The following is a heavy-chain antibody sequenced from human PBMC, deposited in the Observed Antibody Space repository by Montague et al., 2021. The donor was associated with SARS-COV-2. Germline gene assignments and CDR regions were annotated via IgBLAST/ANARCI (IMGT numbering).Heavy chain of an antibody. CDR1: GFIFSNYG. CDR2: IWYDGSNK. J-gene: IGHJ5*02. Sequence: SLRLSCAASGFIFSNYGMNWVRQAPGKGLEWVAVIWYDGSNKYYADSVKGRFTISRDNPKKMLYLQMNSLRAEDTAVYFCARDARRYCSGGFCLNWFDPWGQGTQVTVSS. D-gene: IGHD2-15*01. CDR3: ARDARRYCSGGFCLNWFDP. V-gene: IGHV3-33*01.